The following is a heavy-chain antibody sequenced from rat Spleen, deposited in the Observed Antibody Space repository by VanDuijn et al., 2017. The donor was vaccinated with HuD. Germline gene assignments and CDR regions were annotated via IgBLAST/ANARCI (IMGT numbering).Heavy chain of an antibody. Sequence: QVQLKESGPGLVQSSQTLSLTCTVSGFSLNNYGVIWVRQPPGKGLEWMGVIWGNGNTNYNSALKSRLSISRDTSKNQVFLKMNSLQTEDTATYYCARDSTYPWGYFDFWGPGTMVTVSS. V-gene: IGHV2-13*01. J-gene: IGHJ1*01. CDR2: IWGNGNT. D-gene: IGHD1-9*01. CDR3: ARDSTYPWGYFDF. CDR1: GFSLNNYG.